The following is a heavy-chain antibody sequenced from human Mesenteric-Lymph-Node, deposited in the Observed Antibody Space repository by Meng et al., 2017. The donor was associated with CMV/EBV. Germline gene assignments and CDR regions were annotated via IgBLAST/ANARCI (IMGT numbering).Heavy chain of an antibody. J-gene: IGHJ1*01. CDR2: IRYDGSNK. D-gene: IGHD6-19*01. V-gene: IGHV3-30*02. Sequence: FTFSSYGMHGVRQAPGKGLEWVAFIRYDGSNKYYADSVKGRFTISRDNSKNTLYLQMNSLRAEDTAVYYCAKEEYSSGWYGFRYFQHWGQGTLVTVSS. CDR1: FTFSSYG. CDR3: AKEEYSSGWYGFRYFQH.